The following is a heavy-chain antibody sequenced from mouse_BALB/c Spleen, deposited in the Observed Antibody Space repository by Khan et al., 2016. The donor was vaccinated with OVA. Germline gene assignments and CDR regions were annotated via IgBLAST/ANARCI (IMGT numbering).Heavy chain of an antibody. J-gene: IGHJ2*01. V-gene: IGHV3-2*02. CDR3: ARSVTITTVVATDCDY. D-gene: IGHD1-1*01. CDR1: GYSITSDYA. Sequence: EVELVESGPGLVKPSQSLSLTCTVTGYSITSDYAWNWIRQFPGNKLEWMGYISYSGRTSYNPSLKSRISITRATSKNQFFLQLNSVTTEDTATYYCARSVTITTVVATDCDYWGQGTTLTVSS. CDR2: ISYSGRT.